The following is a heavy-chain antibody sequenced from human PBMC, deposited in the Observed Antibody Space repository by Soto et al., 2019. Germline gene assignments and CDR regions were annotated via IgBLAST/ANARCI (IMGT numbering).Heavy chain of an antibody. V-gene: IGHV3-23*01. CDR1: GFTFSSHA. J-gene: IGHJ4*02. CDR3: AKGAGALGNLDS. D-gene: IGHD1-26*01. Sequence: EVQLLESGGGLVQPGGSLRLSCTASGFTFSSHAMSWVRQAPGKGLEWVSGISATGGSSTWYADSVKGRFTISRDNSKNTLNLQMDRVRAEDPAEYFWAKGAGALGNLDSWGQGTLVTVSS. CDR2: ISATGGSST.